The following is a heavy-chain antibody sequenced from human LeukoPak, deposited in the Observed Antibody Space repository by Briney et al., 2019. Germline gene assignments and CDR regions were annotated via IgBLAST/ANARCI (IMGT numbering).Heavy chain of an antibody. CDR1: GGSIIDYY. J-gene: IGHJ3*02. D-gene: IGHD3-22*01. Sequence: SETLSLTCTVSGGSIIDYYWTWIRQPPGKGLEWIGHIYYSGNTIYNPSLKSRVTISVDTSKNQFSLKLTSVTTADTAVYYCAGEDYFDSSGYASWRFDIWGQGTMVTVS. V-gene: IGHV4-59*01. CDR3: AGEDYFDSSGYASWRFDI. CDR2: IYYSGNT.